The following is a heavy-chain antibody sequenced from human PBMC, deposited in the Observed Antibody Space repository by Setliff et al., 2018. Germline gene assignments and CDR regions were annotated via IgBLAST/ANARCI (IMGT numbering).Heavy chain of an antibody. J-gene: IGHJ6*03. CDR1: GGSISSYY. V-gene: IGHV4-4*07. CDR3: AREKGNRGAPELRGLYYYYMDV. D-gene: IGHD3-10*01. CDR2: IYTSGST. Sequence: KPSETLSLTCTVSGGSISSYYWSWIRQPAGKGLEWIGRIYTSGSTNYNPSLKSRVTMSVDTSKNQFSLKLSSVTAADTAVYYCAREKGNRGAPELRGLYYYYMDVWGKGTTVTVSS.